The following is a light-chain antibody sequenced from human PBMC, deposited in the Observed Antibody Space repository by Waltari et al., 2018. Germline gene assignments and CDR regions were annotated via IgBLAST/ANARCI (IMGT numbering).Light chain of an antibody. Sequence: IQLTQSPSSLSASVGDRVTITCRASQGISSYLAGYQQKPGKAPKLLIYAASTLQSGVPSRFSGSGSGTDFTLTISSLQPEDFATYYCQQLNSYPPTFGQGTKLEIK. CDR3: QQLNSYPPT. CDR1: QGISSY. CDR2: AAS. J-gene: IGKJ2*01. V-gene: IGKV1-9*01.